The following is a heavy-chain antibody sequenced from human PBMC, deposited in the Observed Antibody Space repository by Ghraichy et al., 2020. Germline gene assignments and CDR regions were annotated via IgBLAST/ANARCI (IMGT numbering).Heavy chain of an antibody. V-gene: IGHV4-34*01. Sequence: SETLSLTCAVYGGSFSGYYWSWIRQPPGKGLEWIGEINHSGSTNYNPSLKSRVTISVDTSKNQFSLKLSSVTAADTAVYYCARPALGDYANYYFDYWGQGTLVTVSS. CDR1: GGSFSGYY. CDR3: ARPALGDYANYYFDY. J-gene: IGHJ4*02. CDR2: INHSGST. D-gene: IGHD4-17*01.